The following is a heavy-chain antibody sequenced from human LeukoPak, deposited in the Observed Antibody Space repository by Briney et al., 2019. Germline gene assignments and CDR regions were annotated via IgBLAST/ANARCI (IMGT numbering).Heavy chain of an antibody. CDR1: GFTFRNAW. CDR2: IKSKTDGGTT. J-gene: IGHJ4*02. Sequence: GGSLGLSCAASGFTFRNAWMSWFRQAPGKGREWVGRIKSKTDGGTTDYAAPVKGRFTISRDDSKNTLYLQMNSLKTEDTAVYYCTTLIVGATANNYWGQGTLVTVSS. V-gene: IGHV3-15*01. D-gene: IGHD1-26*01. CDR3: TTLIVGATANNY.